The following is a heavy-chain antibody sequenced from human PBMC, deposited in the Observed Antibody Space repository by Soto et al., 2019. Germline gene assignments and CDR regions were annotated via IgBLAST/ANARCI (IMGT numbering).Heavy chain of an antibody. J-gene: IGHJ4*02. CDR1: GDSISTFY. Sequence: SSETLSLTCTVSGDSISTFYWGWMRQSPGKELEWIGYVYYTGSTNYNPSLKSRVTISVDRSKNQFSLKLTSANAADTAVYYCARGRTVRNYADDSSDYFYFFDYWGQGTQVTVSS. V-gene: IGHV4-59*01. CDR2: VYYTGST. D-gene: IGHD3-22*01. CDR3: ARGRTVRNYADDSSDYFYFFDY.